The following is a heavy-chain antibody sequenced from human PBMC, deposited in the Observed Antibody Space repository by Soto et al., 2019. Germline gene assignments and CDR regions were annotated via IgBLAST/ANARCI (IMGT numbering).Heavy chain of an antibody. Sequence: KSXETLSLTCTVSGCSISSYYWSWIRQPPGKGLEWIGYIYYSGSTNYNPSLKSRVTISVDTSKNQFSLKLSSVTAADTAVYYCARDGFARVHYDFWSGHYHYGMDVWGQGTTVTVSS. CDR2: IYYSGST. CDR1: GCSISSYY. V-gene: IGHV4-59*01. D-gene: IGHD3-3*01. CDR3: ARDGFARVHYDFWSGHYHYGMDV. J-gene: IGHJ6*02.